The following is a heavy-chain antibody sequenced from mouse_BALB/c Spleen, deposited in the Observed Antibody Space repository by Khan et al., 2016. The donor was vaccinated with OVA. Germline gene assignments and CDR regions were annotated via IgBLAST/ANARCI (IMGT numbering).Heavy chain of an antibody. Sequence: QVQLQQSGAELARPGASVKLSCKASGYTFTDYYINWVKQRTGQGLEWIGEIYPGSGNTYYHEKFKDKATLTADKSSSTAFMQLNSLTSEDSSVYYCARAGIGYFAYWGQGTLVTVSA. J-gene: IGHJ3*01. CDR3: ARAGIGYFAY. CDR2: IYPGSGNT. CDR1: GYTFTDYY. D-gene: IGHD2-2*01. V-gene: IGHV1-77*01.